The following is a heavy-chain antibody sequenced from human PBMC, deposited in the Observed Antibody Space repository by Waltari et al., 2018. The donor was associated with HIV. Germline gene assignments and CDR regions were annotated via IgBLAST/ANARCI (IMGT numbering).Heavy chain of an antibody. Sequence: QVHLVQSGTEVKRPGASVTVSCRASGYSFTDFAVHWVRQVPGQSLEWMGWINAETGNTKFSHKFEDRVVFDKDTSASKVYMELRRLRSEDTAVFYCASGFRETAMDIDFWGQGTLVTVSS. V-gene: IGHV1-3*01. CDR3: ASGFRETAMDIDF. D-gene: IGHD5-18*01. CDR1: GYSFTDFA. CDR2: INAETGNT. J-gene: IGHJ4*02.